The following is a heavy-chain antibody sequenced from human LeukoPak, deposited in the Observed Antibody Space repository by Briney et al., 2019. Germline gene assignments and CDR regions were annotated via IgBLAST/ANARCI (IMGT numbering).Heavy chain of an antibody. CDR3: ARASLRDILTGYYFDY. Sequence: PSETLSLTCTVSGGSISSSSYYWGWIRQPPGKGLEWIGSIYYSGSTYYNPSLKSRVTISVDTSKNQFSLKLSSVTAADTAVYYCARASLRDILTGYYFDYWGQGTLVTVSS. J-gene: IGHJ4*02. D-gene: IGHD3-9*01. V-gene: IGHV4-39*07. CDR2: IYYSGST. CDR1: GGSISSSSYY.